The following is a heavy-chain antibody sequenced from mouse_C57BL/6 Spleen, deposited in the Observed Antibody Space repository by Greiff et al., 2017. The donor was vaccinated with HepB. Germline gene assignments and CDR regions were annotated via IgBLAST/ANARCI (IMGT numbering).Heavy chain of an antibody. CDR2: IDPNSGGT. D-gene: IGHD1-1*01. Sequence: VKLMESGAELVKPGASVKLSCKASGYTFTSYWMHWVKQRPGRGLEWIGRIDPNSGGTKYNEKFKSKATLTVDKPSSTAYMQLSSLTSEDSAVYYCARGYYGSSSYFDYWGQGTTLTVSS. V-gene: IGHV1-72*01. CDR3: ARGYYGSSSYFDY. CDR1: GYTFTSYW. J-gene: IGHJ2*01.